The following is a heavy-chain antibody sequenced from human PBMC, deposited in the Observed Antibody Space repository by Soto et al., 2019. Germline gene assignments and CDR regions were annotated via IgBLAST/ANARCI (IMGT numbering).Heavy chain of an antibody. D-gene: IGHD5-12*01. J-gene: IGHJ4*02. CDR3: ARAGYSGYDLTFDY. Sequence: QLQESGSGLVKPSQTLSLTCAVSGGSISSGGYSWSWIRQPPGKGLEWIGYIYHSGSTYYNPSLQSRVTRSVDKSNNQFSLKLSSVTAADTAVYYCARAGYSGYDLTFDYWGQGTLVTVSS. CDR2: IYHSGST. V-gene: IGHV4-30-2*01. CDR1: GGSISSGGYS.